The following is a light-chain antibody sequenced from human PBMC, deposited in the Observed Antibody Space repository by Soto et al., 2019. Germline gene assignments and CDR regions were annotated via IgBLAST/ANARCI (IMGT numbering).Light chain of an antibody. CDR3: QQRTDWPLT. CDR1: KSVCSY. CDR2: DAS. Sequence: ETVLTPSPAPLSLSPGQSATFSYRASKSVCSYFAWYQQKPGQAPRLLIYDASNRATGIPARFSGSGSGTDFTLTITSLEPEDLAVYFCQQRTDWPLTFGGGTKLEI. J-gene: IGKJ4*01. V-gene: IGKV3-11*01.